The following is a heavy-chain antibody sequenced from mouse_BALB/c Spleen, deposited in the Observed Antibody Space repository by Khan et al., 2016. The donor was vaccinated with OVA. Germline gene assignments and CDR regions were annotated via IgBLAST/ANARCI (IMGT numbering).Heavy chain of an antibody. CDR3: ARSLYDGHYEYYAMDY. J-gene: IGHJ4*01. V-gene: IGHV5-6*01. D-gene: IGHD2-3*01. CDR2: ISSGGDYT. CDR1: GFTFSSYG. Sequence: EVELVESGGDLVKPGGSPKLSCAASGFTFSSYGMSWVRQTPDKRLEWVAIISSGGDYTYYPDSVKGRITISRYNAKNTLYLQMSSLKSEDTAMYYCARSLYDGHYEYYAMDYWGQGTSVTVSS.